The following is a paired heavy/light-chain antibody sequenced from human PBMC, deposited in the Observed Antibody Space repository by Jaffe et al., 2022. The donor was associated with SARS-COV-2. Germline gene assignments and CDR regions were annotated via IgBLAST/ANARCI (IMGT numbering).Light chain of an antibody. J-gene: IGKJ3*01. CDR3: QQYNSYSEGFT. CDR2: KAS. CDR1: QSVSRW. V-gene: IGKV1-5*03. Sequence: DIQMTQSPSTLSASVGDRVTITCRASQSVSRWLAWYQQKPGKAPKVLISKASSLESGVPSRFSGSGSGTEFTLTISSLEPDDFATYYCQQYNSYSEGFTFGPGTKVDIK.
Heavy chain of an antibody. J-gene: IGHJ6*02. V-gene: IGHV4-39*01. Sequence: QLQLQESGPGLVKPSETLSLICIVSGGSVSSSNYYWGWIRQPPGKGLEWIGDSGSTYYNPSLKSRVTISVDTSKNQFSLKLSSVTAADTAVYYCARRPVGYGTDVWGQGTTVTVSS. CDR3: ARRPVGYGTDV. CDR2: DSGST. CDR1: GGSVSSSNYY.